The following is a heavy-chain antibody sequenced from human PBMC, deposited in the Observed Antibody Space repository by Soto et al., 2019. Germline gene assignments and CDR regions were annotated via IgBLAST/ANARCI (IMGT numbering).Heavy chain of an antibody. D-gene: IGHD2-21*02. CDR3: AKDSGSIVVVTAGVFDY. V-gene: IGHV3-9*01. CDR2: ISWNSGSI. J-gene: IGHJ4*02. Sequence: DVQLVESGGGLVQPGRSLRLSCAASGFTFDDYAMHWVRQAPGKGLEWVSGISWNSGSIGYADSVKGRFTISRDNAKNSLYLQMNSLRAEDTALYYCAKDSGSIVVVTAGVFDYWGQGTLVTVSS. CDR1: GFTFDDYA.